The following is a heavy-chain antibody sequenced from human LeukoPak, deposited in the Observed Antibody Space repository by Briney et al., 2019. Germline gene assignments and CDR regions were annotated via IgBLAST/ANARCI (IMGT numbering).Heavy chain of an antibody. D-gene: IGHD2-2*01. V-gene: IGHV4-39*01. Sequence: PSETLSLTCTASGGSISSSSYYWGWIRPPPGKGLEWIGSIYYSGSTYYNPSLKSRVTISVDTSKNQFSLKLSSVTAADTAVYYCARQLGYCSSTSCYADKVDYWGQGTLVTVSS. CDR3: ARQLGYCSSTSCYADKVDY. CDR1: GGSISSSSYY. CDR2: IYYSGST. J-gene: IGHJ4*02.